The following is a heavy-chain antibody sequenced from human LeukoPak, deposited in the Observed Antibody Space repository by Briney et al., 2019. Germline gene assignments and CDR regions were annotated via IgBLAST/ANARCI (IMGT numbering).Heavy chain of an antibody. J-gene: IGHJ4*02. D-gene: IGHD6-19*01. V-gene: IGHV1-2*04. CDR3: ARGTHSSGSYYFDY. CDR1: GYTFTGYY. Sequence: GASVKVSCKASGYTFTGYYMHWVRQAPGQGLEWMGWIDPNSGGTNYAQKFQGWVTMTRDTSISTAYMELSRLRSDDTAVYYCARGTHSSGSYYFDYWGQGTLVTVSS. CDR2: IDPNSGGT.